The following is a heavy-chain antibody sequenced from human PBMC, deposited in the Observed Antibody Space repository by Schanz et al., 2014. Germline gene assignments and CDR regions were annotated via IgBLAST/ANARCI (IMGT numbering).Heavy chain of an antibody. CDR2: IENNANGATT. V-gene: IGHV3-15*04. CDR3: TTFNNRDALYI. CDR1: GFTFSSYA. Sequence: DVHLMESGGGLVQPGGSLRLSCAGSGFTFSSYAMNWVRQAPGKGLEWVGRIENNANGATTDYAAPVKGRFTVSRDDSRNTLYLQMNTLRTDDTALYYCTTFNNRDALYIWGQGTMVSVSS. D-gene: IGHD1-20*01. J-gene: IGHJ3*02.